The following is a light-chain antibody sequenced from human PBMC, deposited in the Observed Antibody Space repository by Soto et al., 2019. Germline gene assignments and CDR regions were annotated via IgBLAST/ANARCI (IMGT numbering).Light chain of an antibody. CDR2: DAS. V-gene: IGKV3-11*01. CDR1: QSVSSY. Sequence: EIVLTQSPATLSLSPGQRATXSXRASQSVSSYLAWYQQKPGQAPRLLIYDASNRATGIPARFSGSGSGTDFTLTISSLEPEDFAVYYCQQRSNWPPLTFGQGTRLEIK. CDR3: QQRSNWPPLT. J-gene: IGKJ5*01.